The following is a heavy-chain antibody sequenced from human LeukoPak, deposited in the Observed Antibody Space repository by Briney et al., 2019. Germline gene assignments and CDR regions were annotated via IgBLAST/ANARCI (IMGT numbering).Heavy chain of an antibody. CDR2: INPSGGST. CDR3: ARRTGIAAVGTGDWFDP. D-gene: IGHD6-13*01. V-gene: IGHV1-46*01. Sequence: ASVKVSCKASGYTFTSYYMHWVRQAPGQGLEWMGIINPSGGSTSYAQKFQGRVTMTRDTSTSTVYMELSSLRSEDTAVYYCARRTGIAAVGTGDWFDPWGQGTLVTVSS. CDR1: GYTFTSYY. J-gene: IGHJ5*02.